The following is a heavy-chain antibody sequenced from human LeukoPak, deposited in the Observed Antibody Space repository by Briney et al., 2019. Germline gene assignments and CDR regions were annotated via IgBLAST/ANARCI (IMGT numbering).Heavy chain of an antibody. D-gene: IGHD3-9*01. V-gene: IGHV1-2*02. CDR3: ARGAVLRYFDWLTISQDDY. Sequence: ASVKVSCRASGYASTGYYMHWVRQAPGQGLEWMGWINPNSGGTNYAQKFQGRVTMTRDTSISTAYMELSRLRSDDTAVYYCARGAVLRYFDWLTISQDDYWGQGTLDTVSS. CDR2: INPNSGGT. J-gene: IGHJ4*02. CDR1: GYASTGYY.